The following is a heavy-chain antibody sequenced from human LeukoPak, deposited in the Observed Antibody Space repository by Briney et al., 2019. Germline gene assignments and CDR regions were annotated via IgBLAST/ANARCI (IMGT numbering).Heavy chain of an antibody. Sequence: PGGSLRLSCAASGLTVSSNYMSWVRQAPGEGLEWVSVIYRGGSTYYADSVKGRFTISRDNSKNTLYLQMNSLRAEATAVYYCARDGTSYYYMDVWGKGTTVIVSS. CDR2: IYRGGST. D-gene: IGHD4/OR15-4a*01. CDR1: GLTVSSNY. CDR3: ARDGTSYYYMDV. V-gene: IGHV3-66*02. J-gene: IGHJ6*03.